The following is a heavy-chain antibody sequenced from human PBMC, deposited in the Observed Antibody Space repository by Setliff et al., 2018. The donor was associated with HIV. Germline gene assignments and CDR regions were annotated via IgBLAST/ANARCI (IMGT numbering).Heavy chain of an antibody. J-gene: IGHJ4*02. CDR1: GGSFSDYY. V-gene: IGHV4-34*01. CDR2: IKHSGST. Sequence: PSETLSLTCAVHGGSFSDYYWTWIRQPPGKGLEWIGEIKHSGSTNYNPSLKSRVTISIDTSKNQFSLNLTSVTAADTAIYYCARGLDVWGTYRYRNYFDYWGQGTLVTVS. CDR3: ARGLDVWGTYRYRNYFDY. D-gene: IGHD3-16*02.